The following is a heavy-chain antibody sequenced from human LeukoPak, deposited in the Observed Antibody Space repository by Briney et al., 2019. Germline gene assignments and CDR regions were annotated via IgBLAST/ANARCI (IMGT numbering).Heavy chain of an antibody. Sequence: GGSLRLSCAASGFTFSSYAMSWVRQAPGKGLEWVSAISGSGGSTYYADSVKGRFTISRDNSKNTLYLQMNSLGAEDTAVYYCAKAALDCSSTSCYFAFDIWGQGTMVTVSS. V-gene: IGHV3-23*01. CDR2: ISGSGGST. CDR3: AKAALDCSSTSCYFAFDI. J-gene: IGHJ3*02. D-gene: IGHD2-2*01. CDR1: GFTFSSYA.